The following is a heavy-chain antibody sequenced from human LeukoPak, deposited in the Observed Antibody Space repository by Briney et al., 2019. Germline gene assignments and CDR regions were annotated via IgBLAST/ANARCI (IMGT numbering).Heavy chain of an antibody. CDR1: GGAISSYY. CDR2: IYTSGST. D-gene: IGHD4-17*01. CDR3: ARESVTTSYYYYYMDV. V-gene: IGHV4-4*07. Sequence: SETLSLTPTVSGGAISSYYRSWIRQPAGQGLDWIGRIYTSGSTNYNPSLKTRVTMSVDTSKNQFSLKLSSVTAADTAVYYCARESVTTSYYYYYMDVWGKGTTVTISS. J-gene: IGHJ6*03.